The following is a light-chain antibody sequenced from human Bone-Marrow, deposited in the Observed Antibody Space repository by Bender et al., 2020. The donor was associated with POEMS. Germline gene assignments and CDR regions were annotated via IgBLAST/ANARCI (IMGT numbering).Light chain of an antibody. CDR2: QDT. Sequence: SYELTQPPSVSVSPGQTASITCSVDNLRNKYTSWYQQRPGQSPPLVMYQDTKRPSGLPERFSGSSSGNRATLTVSGTQPVGEGDYYCQAWDRSTVVFGGGTKLTVL. CDR1: NLRNKY. V-gene: IGLV3-1*01. CDR3: QAWDRSTVV. J-gene: IGLJ2*01.